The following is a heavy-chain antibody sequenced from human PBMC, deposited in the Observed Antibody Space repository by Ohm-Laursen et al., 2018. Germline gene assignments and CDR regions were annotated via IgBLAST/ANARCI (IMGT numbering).Heavy chain of an antibody. CDR1: GFTFTSFA. CDR2: IGGSGDT. Sequence: GSLRLSCAASGFTFTSFAMSWVRQAPGKGLEWVSLIGGSGDTYYEDSVKGRFTISRDNSKNTVYLQMNNLRADDTAIYYCAKVTVIGAYWYFDLWGRGTLVTVSS. J-gene: IGHJ2*01. V-gene: IGHV3-23*01. D-gene: IGHD4-17*01. CDR3: AKVTVIGAYWYFDL.